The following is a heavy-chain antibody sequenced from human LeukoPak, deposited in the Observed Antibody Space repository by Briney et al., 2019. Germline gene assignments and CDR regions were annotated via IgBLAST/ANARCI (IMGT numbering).Heavy chain of an antibody. Sequence: QPGGSLRLSCAVSGFTFSDRDMDWVRQAPGKGLEWVGRSRNKAKSHTTEYAASEKGRFTISRDNSNNSVWLQMNRLKTEDTAVYNCALWSYYYYGLDVWGQGTTVTVSS. CDR1: GFTFSDRD. J-gene: IGHJ6*02. CDR3: ALWSYYYYGLDV. V-gene: IGHV3-72*01. D-gene: IGHD5-18*01. CDR2: SRNKAKSHTT.